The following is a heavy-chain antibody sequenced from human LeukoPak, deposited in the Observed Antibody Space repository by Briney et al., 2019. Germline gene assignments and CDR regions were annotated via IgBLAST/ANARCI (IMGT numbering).Heavy chain of an antibody. V-gene: IGHV3-23*01. D-gene: IGHD3-22*01. CDR2: ITGSGGST. Sequence: GGSLRLSCAASGFTFSSYAMSWVRQAPGKGLEWVSVITGSGGSTYYADSVKGRFTISRDNSKNTLYLQMNSLRAGDTAVYYCAKDQNYYDSSIDSDYWGQGTLVTVSS. CDR3: AKDQNYYDSSIDSDY. CDR1: GFTFSSYA. J-gene: IGHJ4*02.